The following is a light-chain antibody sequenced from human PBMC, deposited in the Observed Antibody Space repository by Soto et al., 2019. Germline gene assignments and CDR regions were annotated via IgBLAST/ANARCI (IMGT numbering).Light chain of an antibody. CDR3: QQYNTWPWT. CDR2: GAS. V-gene: IGKV3-15*01. CDR1: QSVSSSY. J-gene: IGKJ1*01. Sequence: EIVLTQYPGTLSLSPGERTTLCCRASQSVSSSYLAWYQQKPGQAPRLLIIGASERVTTIPARFSGSGSGTEFTLSSSSLQSDDFAVYYCQQYNTWPWTFGQGTKVDI.